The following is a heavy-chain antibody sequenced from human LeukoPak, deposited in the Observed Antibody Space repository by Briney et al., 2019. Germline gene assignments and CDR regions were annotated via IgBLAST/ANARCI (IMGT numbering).Heavy chain of an antibody. V-gene: IGHV1-69*13. D-gene: IGHD6-13*01. Sequence: GASVKVSCKASGGTFSSYAIGWVRQAPGQGLEWMGGIIPIFGTANYAQKFQGRVTITADESTSTAYMELSSLRSEDTAVYYCARSGSSSWYWKFDYWGQGTLVTVSS. J-gene: IGHJ4*02. CDR2: IIPIFGTA. CDR3: ARSGSSSWYWKFDY. CDR1: GGTFSSYA.